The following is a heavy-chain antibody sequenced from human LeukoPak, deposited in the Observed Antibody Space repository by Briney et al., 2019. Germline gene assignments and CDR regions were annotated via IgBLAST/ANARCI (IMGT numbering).Heavy chain of an antibody. CDR3: ASPGIVGATDAFDI. Sequence: HPSETLSLTCTVSGGSISSYYWSWIRQPPGKGLEWIGYIYYSGSTNYNPSLKSRVTVSVDTSKNQFSLKLSPVTAADTAVYYCASPGIVGATDAFDIWGQGTMTVSS. D-gene: IGHD1-26*01. V-gene: IGHV4-59*08. CDR2: IYYSGST. CDR1: GGSISSYY. J-gene: IGHJ3*02.